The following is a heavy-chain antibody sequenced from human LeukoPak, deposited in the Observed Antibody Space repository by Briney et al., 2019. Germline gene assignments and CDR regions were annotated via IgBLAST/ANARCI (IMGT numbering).Heavy chain of an antibody. D-gene: IGHD3-10*01. V-gene: IGHV3-48*01. CDR3: ARYYYGSAYDAFDI. CDR1: GFTFSSYG. Sequence: GGSLRLSCAASGFTFSSYGMSWVRQAPGKGLEWVSYISSSSSTIYYADSVKGRFTISRDNAKNSLYLQMNSLRAEDTAVYYCARYYYGSAYDAFDIWGQGTMVTVSS. CDR2: ISSSSSTI. J-gene: IGHJ3*02.